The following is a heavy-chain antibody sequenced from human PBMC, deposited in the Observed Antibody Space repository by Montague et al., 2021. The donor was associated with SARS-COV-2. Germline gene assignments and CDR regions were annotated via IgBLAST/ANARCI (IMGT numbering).Heavy chain of an antibody. V-gene: IGHV4-39*07. D-gene: IGHD2-2*01. CDR3: AQTSGGAYYYPMDV. CDR1: GGSISNGGYY. CDR2: ISYSGTT. J-gene: IGHJ6*02. Sequence: SETLSLTCTVSGGSISNGGYYWGWIRQPPGEGLEWIGSISYSGTTYYKPSLNSRVTISVDTSKNQFSLKLSSVTAADTVVYYCAQTSGGAYYYPMDVWGQGITVTVSS.